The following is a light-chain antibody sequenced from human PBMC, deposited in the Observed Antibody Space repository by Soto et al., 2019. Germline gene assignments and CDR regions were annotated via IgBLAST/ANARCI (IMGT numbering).Light chain of an antibody. V-gene: IGKV1-33*01. Sequence: MTQSPLSLPVTPGEPASISCRSSQSLLQSNGNIYLNWYQQKPGKAPNLLIYDASNLEIGVPSRFSGSGSGTHFTFTISSLQTEDIGTYYCQQYDILPITFGRGTRLEIK. CDR2: DAS. CDR1: QSLLQSNGNIY. CDR3: QQYDILPIT. J-gene: IGKJ5*01.